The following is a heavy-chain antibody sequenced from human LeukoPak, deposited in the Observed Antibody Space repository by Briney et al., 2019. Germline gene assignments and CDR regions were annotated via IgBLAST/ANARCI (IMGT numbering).Heavy chain of an antibody. D-gene: IGHD6-19*01. CDR1: GFTFRTTW. CDR3: ARDLSYSSGSPGD. V-gene: IGHV3-74*01. J-gene: IGHJ4*02. CDR2: INTDGSST. Sequence: GGSLRLSCAASGFTFRTTWMHWVRQAPGKGLVLVSRINTDGSSTSYADSVKGRFTISRDNAKNTLYLQMNSLTAEDTAVYYCARDLSYSSGSPGDWGQGTLVTVSS.